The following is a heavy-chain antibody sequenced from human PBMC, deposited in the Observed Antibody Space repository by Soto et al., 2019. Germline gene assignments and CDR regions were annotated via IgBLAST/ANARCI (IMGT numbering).Heavy chain of an antibody. V-gene: IGHV3-30*18. CDR3: ANDPDNSGYRDYFDY. CDR2: ISYDGSNK. CDR1: GFTFSSYG. D-gene: IGHD3-22*01. Sequence: QVQLVESGGGVVQPGRSLRLSCAASGFTFSSYGMHWVRQAPGKGLEWVAVISYDGSNKYYADSVKGRFTIYRDNSENTLYLQMNGLRAEDTAVYYCANDPDNSGYRDYFDYGGKGTLVTVSS. J-gene: IGHJ4*02.